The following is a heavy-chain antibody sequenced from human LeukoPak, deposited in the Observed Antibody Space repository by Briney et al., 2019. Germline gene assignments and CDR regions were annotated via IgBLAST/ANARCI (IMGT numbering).Heavy chain of an antibody. V-gene: IGHV3-33*01. Sequence: PGGSLRLSCAASGFTFSSYGMHWVRQAPGKGLEWVAVIWYDGSSKYYADSVKGRFTISRDNSKNTLYLQMNSLRAEDTAVYYCAREVYYYDSSGYEYFQHWGQGTLVTVSS. D-gene: IGHD3-22*01. CDR3: AREVYYYDSSGYEYFQH. CDR2: IWYDGSSK. CDR1: GFTFSSYG. J-gene: IGHJ1*01.